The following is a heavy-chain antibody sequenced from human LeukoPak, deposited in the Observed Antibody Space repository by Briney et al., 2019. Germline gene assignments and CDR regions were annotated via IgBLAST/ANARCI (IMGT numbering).Heavy chain of an antibody. CDR2: IDWDDDK. Sequence: SGPTLVNPTQTLTLTCTFSGFSLSTSGMRVSWIRQPPGKALEWLARIDWDDDKFYSTSLKTRLTISKGTSKNQVVLTMTNMDPVDTATYYCARVGNDYGDSAFDYWGQGTLVTVSS. V-gene: IGHV2-70*04. D-gene: IGHD4-17*01. CDR1: GFSLSTSGMR. J-gene: IGHJ4*02. CDR3: ARVGNDYGDSAFDY.